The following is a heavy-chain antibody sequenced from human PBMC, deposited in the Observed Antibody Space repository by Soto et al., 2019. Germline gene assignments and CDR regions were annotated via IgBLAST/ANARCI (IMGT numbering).Heavy chain of an antibody. CDR3: AREGSYSAYNFAHGIQLWSFDF. CDR1: GGSINTFY. CDR2: IFSSGST. J-gene: IGHJ4*02. Sequence: SETLSLTCTVSGGSINTFYWSWVRHPAGKGLEWIGRIFSSGSTSFNPSLESRVAMSVDTSKNHFSLNLSSVTAADMAVYYCAREGSYSAYNFAHGIQLWSFDFWGQGALVTVSS. D-gene: IGHD5-12*01. V-gene: IGHV4-4*07.